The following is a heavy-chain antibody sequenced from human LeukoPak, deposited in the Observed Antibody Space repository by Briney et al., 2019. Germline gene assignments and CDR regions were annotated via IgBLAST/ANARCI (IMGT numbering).Heavy chain of an antibody. V-gene: IGHV1-8*01. CDR2: MNPNSGNT. CDR1: GYTFTSYD. CDR3: ARMECSSTSCYLRVGYFDY. Sequence: ASVKVSCKASGYTFTSYDINWVRQATGQGLEWMGWMNPNSGNTGYAQKFQGRVIITRNTSISTAYMELSSLRSEDTAVYYCARMECSSTSCYLRVGYFDYWGQGTLVTVSS. J-gene: IGHJ4*02. D-gene: IGHD2-2*01.